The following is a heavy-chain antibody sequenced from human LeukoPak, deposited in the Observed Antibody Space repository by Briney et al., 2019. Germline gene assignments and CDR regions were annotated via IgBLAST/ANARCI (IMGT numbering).Heavy chain of an antibody. J-gene: IGHJ4*02. CDR3: ARDSYGDANFDS. D-gene: IGHD4-17*01. CDR2: IYADGNT. Sequence: GGSLRLSCAASGFIVNTNDMTGVRQAPGRGLEWVSFIYADGNTYYADSVKDRFTISRDISTNAVYLQMNSLRAEDTAVYYCARDSYGDANFDSWGQGTLVTVSS. CDR1: GFIVNTND. V-gene: IGHV3-53*01.